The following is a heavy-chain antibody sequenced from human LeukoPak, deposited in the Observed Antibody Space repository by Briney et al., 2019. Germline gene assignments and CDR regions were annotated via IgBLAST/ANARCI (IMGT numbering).Heavy chain of an antibody. CDR2: IYHSGST. Sequence: SETLSLTCTVSGYSISSGYYWGWIRQPPGKGLEWIGSIYHSGSTYYNPSLKSRVTISVDTSKNQFSLKLSSVTAADTAVYYCARDSHIAAAGTGGWFDPWGQGTLVTVSS. CDR3: ARDSHIAAAGTGGWFDP. D-gene: IGHD6-13*01. J-gene: IGHJ5*02. CDR1: GYSISSGYY. V-gene: IGHV4-38-2*02.